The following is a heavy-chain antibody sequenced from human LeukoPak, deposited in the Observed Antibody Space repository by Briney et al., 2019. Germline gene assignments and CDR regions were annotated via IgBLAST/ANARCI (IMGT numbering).Heavy chain of an antibody. CDR3: ARVGSSWVTIDS. D-gene: IGHD6-13*01. CDR1: GFTFSNYE. Sequence: PGGSLRLSCAASGFTFSNYEMNWVRQAPGKGLQWVSSISSSSSYISYADSVKGRFTISRDNAKNSLYLQMNSLRAVDTAVYYCARVGSSWVTIDSWGQGTLVTVSS. J-gene: IGHJ4*02. CDR2: ISSSSSYI. V-gene: IGHV3-21*01.